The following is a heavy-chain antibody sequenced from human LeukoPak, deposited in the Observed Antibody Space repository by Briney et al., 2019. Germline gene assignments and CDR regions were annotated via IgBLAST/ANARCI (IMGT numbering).Heavy chain of an antibody. CDR2: IYYSGST. D-gene: IGHD5-24*01. J-gene: IGHJ4*02. Sequence: SETLSLTCTVSGGSISSYYWSWVRQPPGKGLEWIGYIYYSGSTNYNPSLKSRVTISVDTSKNQFSLKMTSMTAADTAVYYCARSNARDGYNFGYWGQGILVTVSS. CDR3: ARSNARDGYNFGY. CDR1: GGSISSYY. V-gene: IGHV4-59*08.